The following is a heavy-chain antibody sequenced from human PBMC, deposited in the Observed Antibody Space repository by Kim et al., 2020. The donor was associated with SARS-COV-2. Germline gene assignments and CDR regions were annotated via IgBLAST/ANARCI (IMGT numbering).Heavy chain of an antibody. Sequence: GGSLRLSCAASGFTFSNYAMRWVRQAPGKGLEWVSSISGSGGDTYYAGSVRGRFTVSRDNSKNTLYLQMNSLRAEDTALFYCARKGVSGRPYGMDVWGQG. J-gene: IGHJ6*02. CDR2: ISGSGGDT. CDR1: GFTFSNYA. V-gene: IGHV3-23*01. D-gene: IGHD6-19*01. CDR3: ARKGVSGRPYGMDV.